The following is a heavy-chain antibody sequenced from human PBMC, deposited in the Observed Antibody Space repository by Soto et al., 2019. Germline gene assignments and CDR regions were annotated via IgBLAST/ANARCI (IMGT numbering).Heavy chain of an antibody. CDR3: ARVWGYYFDY. CDR2: IYYSGST. D-gene: IGHD2-21*01. CDR1: GGSIGSYY. V-gene: IGHV4-59*01. J-gene: IGHJ4*02. Sequence: QVQLQESGPGLVKPSETLSLTCTVSGGSIGSYYWSWIRQPPGKGLEWIGYIYYSGSTNYNPSLKSRVTISVDTSKNKFSLQLSSVTAADTAVYYCARVWGYYFDYWGQGTMVTVSS.